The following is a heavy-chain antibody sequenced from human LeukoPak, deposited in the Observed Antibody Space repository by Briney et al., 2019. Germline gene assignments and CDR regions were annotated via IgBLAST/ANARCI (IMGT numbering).Heavy chain of an antibody. D-gene: IGHD1-26*01. CDR3: ARHIVGDAFDI. CDR1: GFTFSSYT. CDR2: ISTSSSYI. J-gene: IGHJ3*02. V-gene: IGHV3-21*04. Sequence: GGSLRFSCAASGFTFSSYTMNWVRQAPGKGLEWVSSISTSSSYIYYADSVKGRFTISRDNAENSLYLQMNSLRAEDTALYYCARHIVGDAFDIWGQGTMVTVSS.